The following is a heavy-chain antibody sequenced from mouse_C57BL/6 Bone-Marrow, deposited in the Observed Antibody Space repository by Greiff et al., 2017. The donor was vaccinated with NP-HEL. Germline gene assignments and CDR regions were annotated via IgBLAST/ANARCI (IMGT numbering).Heavy chain of an antibody. CDR2: IYPGGGYT. Sequence: VKLVESGAELVRPGTSVKMSCKASGYTFTNYWIGWAKQRPGHGLEWIGDIYPGGGYTNYNEKFKGKATLTADKSSSTAYMQFSSLTSEDSAIYYCARYEITTVVVPFDYWGQGTTLTVSS. CDR3: ARYEITTVVVPFDY. CDR1: GYTFTNYW. V-gene: IGHV1-63*01. J-gene: IGHJ2*01. D-gene: IGHD1-1*01.